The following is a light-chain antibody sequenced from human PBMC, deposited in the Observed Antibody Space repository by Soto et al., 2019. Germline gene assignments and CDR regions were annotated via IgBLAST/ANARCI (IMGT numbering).Light chain of an antibody. CDR3: QQSYSTPYT. Sequence: DIQMTQSPSSLSASVGDRVTITCRASQSISNYLNWYQQKPGKAPKLLMFAASSLQTGVPSRFSGSGSGTDFTLTITSLQPEDFATYNCQQSYSTPYTFGQGTKLEIK. J-gene: IGKJ2*01. CDR1: QSISNY. V-gene: IGKV1-39*01. CDR2: AAS.